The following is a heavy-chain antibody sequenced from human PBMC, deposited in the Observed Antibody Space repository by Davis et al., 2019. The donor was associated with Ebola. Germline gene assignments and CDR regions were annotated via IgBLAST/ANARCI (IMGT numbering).Heavy chain of an antibody. V-gene: IGHV1-2*02. CDR3: ARDRYSNYYY. J-gene: IGHJ4*02. D-gene: IGHD4-11*01. Sequence: ASVKVSCKASGYAFTGYYMHWVRQAPGQGLEWVGWINPKSGDTNYAQKFQDRVTMTRDTSINTAYMELSRLRSDDTAVYYCARDRYSNYYYWGQGTLVTVSS. CDR1: GYAFTGYY. CDR2: INPKSGDT.